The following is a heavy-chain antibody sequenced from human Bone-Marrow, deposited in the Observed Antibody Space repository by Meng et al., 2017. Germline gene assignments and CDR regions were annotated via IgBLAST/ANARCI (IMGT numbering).Heavy chain of an antibody. V-gene: IGHV5-51*01. J-gene: IGHJ3*02. CDR3: ARRDDILTGYAFDI. Sequence: KVSCKGSGYSFTSYWIGWVRQMPGKGLEWMGIIYPGDSDTRYSPSFQGQVTISADKSISTANLQWSSLKASDTAMYYCARRDDILTGYAFDIWGQGTMVTVSS. CDR1: GYSFTSYW. CDR2: IYPGDSDT. D-gene: IGHD3-9*01.